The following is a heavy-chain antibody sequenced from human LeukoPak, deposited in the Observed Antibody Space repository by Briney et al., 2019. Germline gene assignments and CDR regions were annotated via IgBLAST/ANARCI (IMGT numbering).Heavy chain of an antibody. V-gene: IGHV4-59*01. CDR3: ARYYYDSSGYYSFDY. D-gene: IGHD3-22*01. Sequence: SETLSLTCTASGGSISSYYWSWIRQPPGKGLEWIGYIYYSGSTNYNPSLKSRVTISVDTSKNQFSLKLSSVTAADTAVYFCARYYYDSSGYYSFDYWGRGTLVTVSS. J-gene: IGHJ4*02. CDR1: GGSISSYY. CDR2: IYYSGST.